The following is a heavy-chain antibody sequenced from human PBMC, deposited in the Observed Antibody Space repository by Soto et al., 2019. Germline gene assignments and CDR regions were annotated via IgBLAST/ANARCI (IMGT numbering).Heavy chain of an antibody. V-gene: IGHV4-59*01. CDR1: GGSISSYY. D-gene: IGHD4-17*01. Sequence: SETLSLTCTVAGGSISSYYWSWIRQPPGKGLEWIGYIYYSGSTNYNPSLKSRVTISVDTSKNQFSLKLSSVTAADTAVYYCARAYGDYVFDYWGQGTLVTVSS. CDR3: ARAYGDYVFDY. J-gene: IGHJ4*02. CDR2: IYYSGST.